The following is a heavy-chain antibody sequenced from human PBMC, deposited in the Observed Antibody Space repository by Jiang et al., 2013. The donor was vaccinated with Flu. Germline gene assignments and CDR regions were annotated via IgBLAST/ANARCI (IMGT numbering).Heavy chain of an antibody. D-gene: IGHD2-15*01. CDR1: GFSLKTGGVG. J-gene: IGHJ4*02. CDR3: AHRRQWAGWWDGGTFNY. CDR2: IYWDDDK. V-gene: IGHV2-5*02. Sequence: KPTQTLTMTCIFSGFSLKTGGVGVGWIRQPPGKALEWLAFIYWDDDKRYNPSLRSRLSIIKDTSKNQVVLTMTNVDPVDTATYYCAHRRQWAGWWDGGTFNYWGQGTLVTVSS.